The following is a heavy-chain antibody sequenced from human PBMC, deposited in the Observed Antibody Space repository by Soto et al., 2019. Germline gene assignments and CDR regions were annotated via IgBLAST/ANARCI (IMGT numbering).Heavy chain of an antibody. V-gene: IGHV1-2*02. D-gene: IGHD1-26*01. CDR3: ARDLAKVAGSAGFDY. CDR1: GDTFTANY. Sequence: ASVKVSCKASGDTFTANYIHWVRQAPGQGFEWMGWINPKSGGTKYPQKFQGRVTMTRDTSLSTVYMTLTRLTSDDTAVCYCARDLAKVAGSAGFDYWGQGTLVTVSS. J-gene: IGHJ4*02. CDR2: INPKSGGT.